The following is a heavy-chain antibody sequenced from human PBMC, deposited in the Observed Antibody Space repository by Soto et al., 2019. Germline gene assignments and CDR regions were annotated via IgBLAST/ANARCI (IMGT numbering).Heavy chain of an antibody. Sequence: QVQLVQSGADVKKPGASVKVSCKASGYTFSSYGINWVRQAPGQGLEWMGWISAYSGNTNYEQKLQGRVTKTTDTSTTTAYMELRGLTYDDTAVYYCARDHSAYDSGTPEYWGQGTLVTVSS. CDR1: GYTFSSYG. D-gene: IGHD5-12*01. V-gene: IGHV1-18*01. CDR3: ARDHSAYDSGTPEY. CDR2: ISAYSGNT. J-gene: IGHJ4*02.